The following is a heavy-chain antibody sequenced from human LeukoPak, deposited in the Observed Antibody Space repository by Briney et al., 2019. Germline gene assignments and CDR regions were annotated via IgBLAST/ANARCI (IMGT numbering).Heavy chain of an antibody. CDR2: IYPRDSDT. D-gene: IGHD2/OR15-2a*01. CDR1: GYSFPDYW. J-gene: IGHJ3*02. V-gene: IGHV5-51*01. CDR3: ARHVITASAARGFDI. Sequence: GESLQISCRGSGYSFPDYWIGWVRQMPGKGLEWMGIIYPRDSDTRYSPSFQGQVTISADKSINTAYLQWSGLKASDTAVYYCARHVITASAARGFDIWGQGTMVTVSS.